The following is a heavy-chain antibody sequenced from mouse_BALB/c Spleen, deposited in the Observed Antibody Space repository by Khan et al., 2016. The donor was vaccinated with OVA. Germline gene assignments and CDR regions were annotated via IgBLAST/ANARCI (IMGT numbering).Heavy chain of an antibody. J-gene: IGHJ1*01. V-gene: IGHV9-3-1*01. CDR1: GYTFTNYG. CDR3: ARGYWYFDV. Sequence: QIQLVQSGPALKKPGETVKISCKASGYTFTNYGMNWAKQAPGKGLKWMGWINTYTGEPTYADDFKGRFAFSLETSANTAYLQINNLKNEDTATYFCARGYWYFDVWGAGTTVTVSS. CDR2: INTYTGEP.